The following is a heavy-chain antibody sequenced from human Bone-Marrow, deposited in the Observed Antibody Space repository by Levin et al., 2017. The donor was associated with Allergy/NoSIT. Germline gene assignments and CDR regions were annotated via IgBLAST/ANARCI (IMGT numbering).Heavy chain of an antibody. V-gene: IGHV3-33*01. CDR1: GFTFSSYG. CDR3: ARVLYGGNSKADYYYYGMDG. Sequence: GESLKISCAASGFTFSSYGMHWVRQAPGKGLEWVAVIWYDGSNKYYADSVKGRFTISRDNSKNTLYLQMNSLRAEDTAVYYCARVLYGGNSKADYYYYGMDGWGQGTTVTVSS. CDR2: IWYDGSNK. J-gene: IGHJ6*02. D-gene: IGHD4-23*01.